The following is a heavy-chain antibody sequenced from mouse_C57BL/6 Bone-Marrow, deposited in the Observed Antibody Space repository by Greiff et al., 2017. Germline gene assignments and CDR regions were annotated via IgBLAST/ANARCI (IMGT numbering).Heavy chain of an antibody. CDR1: GYSFTSGYY. CDR3: ARHLGVYYSNSYAMDY. J-gene: IGHJ4*01. V-gene: IGHV3-6*01. CDR2: ISYDGSN. D-gene: IGHD2-5*01. Sequence: DVQLQESGPGLVKPSQSLSLTCSATGYSFTSGYYWNLLRQFPGNKLEWMGYISYDGSNNYNPALKNRISITRDTSKNQFFLKLNTVTTEDTATYYCARHLGVYYSNSYAMDYWGQGTSVTVSS.